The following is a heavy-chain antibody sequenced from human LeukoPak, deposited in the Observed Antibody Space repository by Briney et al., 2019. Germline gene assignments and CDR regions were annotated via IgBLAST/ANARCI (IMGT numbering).Heavy chain of an antibody. CDR3: ARGRGALRRYFDL. CDR1: GGSISSYY. V-gene: IGHV4-34*01. CDR2: INHSEST. J-gene: IGHJ2*01. D-gene: IGHD1-14*01. Sequence: PSETLSLTCTVSGGSISSYYWSWIRQPPGKGLEWIGEINHSESTNYNPSLKSRVTISVDTSKNQFSLKLSSVTAADTAVYYCARGRGALRRYFDLWGRGTLVTVSS.